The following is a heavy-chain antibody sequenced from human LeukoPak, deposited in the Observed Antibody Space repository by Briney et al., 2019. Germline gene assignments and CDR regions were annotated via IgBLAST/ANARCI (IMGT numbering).Heavy chain of an antibody. V-gene: IGHV4-59*01. Sequence: SEPLSLPCTVSGGSISRYYWTWIQQPPGKGLEWIGYIHESGSTKYNPSLKSRVTISVDTSKNQFSLKLSSVTAADTAVYYCARGAIVAAGNYYFDYWGQGAPVTVSS. D-gene: IGHD6-13*01. CDR3: ARGAIVAAGNYYFDY. CDR2: IHESGST. CDR1: GGSISRYY. J-gene: IGHJ4*02.